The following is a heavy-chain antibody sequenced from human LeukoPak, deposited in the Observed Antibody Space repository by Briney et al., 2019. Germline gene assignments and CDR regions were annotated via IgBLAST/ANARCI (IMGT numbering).Heavy chain of an antibody. D-gene: IGHD5-12*01. J-gene: IGHJ5*02. V-gene: IGHV3-74*01. Sequence: GGSLRLSCASSASNFTAYWMHWVRQDPRQGLLWVARINSDGTTTNYADSVKGRFTISRDNAKNTLFLQMNSLRAEDTAVYFCAVSNGGYGPWGQGALVTVSS. CDR2: INSDGTTT. CDR1: ASNFTAYW. CDR3: AVSNGGYGP.